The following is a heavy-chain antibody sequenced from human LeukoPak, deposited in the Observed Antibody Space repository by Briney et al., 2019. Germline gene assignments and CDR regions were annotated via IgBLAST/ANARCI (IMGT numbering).Heavy chain of an antibody. J-gene: IGHJ4*02. CDR2: ISSSSSTI. D-gene: IGHD3-22*01. CDR1: GFTFGNHY. CDR3: ARGSTYYDSSGQVPFDY. Sequence: PGGSLRLSCEGSGFTFGNHYMSWIRQASGKGLEWVSYISSSSSTIYYADSVKGRFTISRDNAKNSLYLQMNSLRAEDTAVYYCARGSTYYDSSGQVPFDYWGQGTLVTVSS. V-gene: IGHV3-11*04.